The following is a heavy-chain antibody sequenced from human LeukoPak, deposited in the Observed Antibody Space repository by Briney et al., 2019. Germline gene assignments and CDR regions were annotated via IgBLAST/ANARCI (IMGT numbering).Heavy chain of an antibody. J-gene: IGHJ4*02. CDR3: VRSAQGRGGYAFDY. V-gene: IGHV4-59*12. D-gene: IGHD5-12*01. CDR1: GGSISTFY. Sequence: SETLSLTCTVSGGSISTFYWSWIRRPPGKGLELMGYISYSGSTNFNPSLKSRVTISVDTSKNQFSLKLSSVTAADTAVYYCVRSAQGRGGYAFDYWGQGTLVTVSS. CDR2: ISYSGST.